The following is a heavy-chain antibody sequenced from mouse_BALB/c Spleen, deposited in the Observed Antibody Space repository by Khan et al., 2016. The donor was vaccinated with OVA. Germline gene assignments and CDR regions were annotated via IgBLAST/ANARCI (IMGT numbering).Heavy chain of an antibody. CDR1: GYTFTSYW. Sequence: QVQLQQSGAELVKAGASVKMSCKASGYTFTSYWMHWVKQRLGQGLEWFAETNPTNGRTYYNEKFKRKATLTADKSTSPAYMLLSGPTFEASAVYDGARVKKKGAPYFDYWGQGTTLTVSS. J-gene: IGHJ2*01. CDR2: TNPTNGRT. CDR3: ARVKKKGAPYFDY. V-gene: IGHV1S81*02.